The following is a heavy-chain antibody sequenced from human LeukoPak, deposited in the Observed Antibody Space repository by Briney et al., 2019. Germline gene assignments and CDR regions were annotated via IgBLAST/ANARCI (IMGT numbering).Heavy chain of an antibody. CDR2: INAGNGNT. Sequence: ASVKVSCKASGYTFTSYAMHWVRQAPGQRLEWMGWINAGNGNTKYSQKFQGRVTITRDTSASTAYMELSSLRSEDTAVYYCARFSGYNLFGGTDAFDIWGQGTMVTVSS. D-gene: IGHD3-22*01. CDR3: ARFSGYNLFGGTDAFDI. CDR1: GYTFTSYA. J-gene: IGHJ3*02. V-gene: IGHV1-3*01.